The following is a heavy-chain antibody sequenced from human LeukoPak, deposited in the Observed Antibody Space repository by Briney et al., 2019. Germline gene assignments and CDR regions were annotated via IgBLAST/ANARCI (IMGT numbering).Heavy chain of an antibody. CDR1: GHTFTGYY. CDR3: ASDAGYSSSWYLHYGMDV. V-gene: IGHV1-2*02. D-gene: IGHD6-13*01. CDR2: INPNSGGT. Sequence: ASVKVSCKASGHTFTGYYMHWVRQAPGQGLEWMGWINPNSGGTNYAQKFQGRVTMTRDASISTAYMELSRLRSDDTAVYYCASDAGYSSSWYLHYGMDVWGQGTTVTVSS. J-gene: IGHJ6*02.